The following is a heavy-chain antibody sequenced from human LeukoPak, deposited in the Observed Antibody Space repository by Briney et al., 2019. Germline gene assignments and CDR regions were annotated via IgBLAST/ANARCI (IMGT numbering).Heavy chain of an antibody. J-gene: IGHJ5*02. V-gene: IGHV4-59*13. CDR2: VYYSGRT. Sequence: SETLSLTCTVSGGSINTYYWSWIRQPPGKGLEWIGFVYYSGRTSYNPSPKSRVTISVDTSKSQFSLRLSSVTAADTAMYYCARLGLGDEACWFDPWGQGTLVTVSS. CDR3: ARLGLGDEACWFDP. D-gene: IGHD3-10*01. CDR1: GGSINTYY.